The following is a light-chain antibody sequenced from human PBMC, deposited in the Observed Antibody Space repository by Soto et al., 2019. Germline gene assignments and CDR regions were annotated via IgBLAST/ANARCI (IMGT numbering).Light chain of an antibody. CDR2: DAS. V-gene: IGKV3-11*01. CDR1: QSVSSY. Sequence: EIVLTQSPATLSWSPGERATLSCRASQSVSSYLAWFQQKPGQAPSLLIYDASNRATGIRARFSGSGSATDFTLTISSLEPEDFAVYYCQQRSNWPWTFGQGTKVEIK. J-gene: IGKJ1*01. CDR3: QQRSNWPWT.